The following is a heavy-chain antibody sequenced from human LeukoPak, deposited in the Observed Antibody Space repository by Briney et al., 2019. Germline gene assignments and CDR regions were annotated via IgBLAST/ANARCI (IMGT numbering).Heavy chain of an antibody. J-gene: IGHJ5*02. V-gene: IGHV4-59*08. CDR2: IYYGGST. Sequence: PSETLSLTCTVSGGSISSYYWSWIRQPPGKGLEWIGYIYYGGSTNYNPSLKSRVTISVDTSKNQFSLKLSSVTAADTAVYYCARLRQNWFDPWGQGTLVTVSS. CDR3: ARLRQNWFDP. CDR1: GGSISSYY.